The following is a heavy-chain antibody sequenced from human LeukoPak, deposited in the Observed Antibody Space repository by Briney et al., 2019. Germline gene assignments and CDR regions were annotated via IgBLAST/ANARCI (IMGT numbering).Heavy chain of an antibody. CDR3: AKDTPTTGYHLDS. V-gene: IGHV3-30*02. J-gene: IGHJ4*02. D-gene: IGHD1-1*01. Sequence: GGSLRLSGAAPGFTLRGYGMHWVRQAPGKGLKWVAFIRYDGSDKSYADSVKGRFTISRDNSENTLYLQINSLRVEDTAVYYCAKDTPTTGYHLDSWGQGTLVTVSS. CDR2: IRYDGSDK. CDR1: GFTLRGYG.